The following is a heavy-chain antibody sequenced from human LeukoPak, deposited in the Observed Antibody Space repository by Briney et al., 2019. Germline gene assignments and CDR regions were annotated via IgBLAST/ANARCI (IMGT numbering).Heavy chain of an antibody. J-gene: IGHJ6*02. CDR1: GSTFSSYA. V-gene: IGHV1-69*04. D-gene: IGHD5-18*01. Sequence: ASVKVSCKASGSTFSSYAIIWVRQAPGQGLEWMGRIIPILGIANYAQKFQGRVTITADKSTSTAYMELSSLRSEDTAVYYCARGIQLWSTTDYYYGMDVWGQGTTVTVSS. CDR3: ARGIQLWSTTDYYYGMDV. CDR2: IIPILGIA.